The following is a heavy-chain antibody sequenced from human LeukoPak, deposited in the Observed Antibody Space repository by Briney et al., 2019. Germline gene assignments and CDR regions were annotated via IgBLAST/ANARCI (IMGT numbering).Heavy chain of an antibody. CDR3: AREGLLWFGEFPYYFDY. V-gene: IGHV6-1*01. CDR2: TYYRSKWYN. CDR1: GDSVSSNSAA. D-gene: IGHD3-10*01. Sequence: SQTLSLTCAISGDSVSSNSAAWNWIRQSPSRGLEWLGMTYYRSKWYNDYAVSVKSRITINPDTSKNQFSLQLNSVTPEDTAVYYCAREGLLWFGEFPYYFDYWGQGTLVTVSS. J-gene: IGHJ4*02.